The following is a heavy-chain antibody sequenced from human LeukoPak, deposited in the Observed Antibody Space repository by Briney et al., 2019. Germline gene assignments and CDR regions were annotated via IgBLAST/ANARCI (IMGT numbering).Heavy chain of an antibody. J-gene: IGHJ4*02. D-gene: IGHD6-13*01. Sequence: PGGSLRLSCATSGFIFSSYSMNWVRQAPGKGLEWVSYISSSSSTIYYADSVKGRFTISRDNAKNSLYLQMNSLRAEDTAVYYCARFAGPDTGYSSSWYYFDYWGQGTLVTVSS. CDR3: ARFAGPDTGYSSSWYYFDY. V-gene: IGHV3-48*01. CDR1: GFIFSSYS. CDR2: ISSSSSTI.